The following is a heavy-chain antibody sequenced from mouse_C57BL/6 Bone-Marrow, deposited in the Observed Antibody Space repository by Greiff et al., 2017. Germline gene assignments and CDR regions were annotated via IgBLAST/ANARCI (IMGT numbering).Heavy chain of an antibody. J-gene: IGHJ3*01. CDR3: ARPYYYGSSYWFAY. CDR2: INPDSSTI. CDR1: GIDFSRYW. V-gene: IGHV4-1*01. Sequence: CAASGIDFSRYWMSWVRRAPGKGLEWIGEINPDSSTINYAPSLKDKFIISRDNAKNTLYLQMSKVRSEDTALYYCARPYYYGSSYWFAYWGQGTLVTVSA. D-gene: IGHD1-1*01.